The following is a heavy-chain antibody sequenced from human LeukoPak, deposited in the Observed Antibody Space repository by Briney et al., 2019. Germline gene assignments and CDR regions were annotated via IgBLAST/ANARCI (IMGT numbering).Heavy chain of an antibody. J-gene: IGHJ4*02. CDR3: ARASEWLYGDY. V-gene: IGHV3-21*01. Sequence: GGSLRLSCAASGFTFSSYSMNWVRQAPGKGLEWVSSISSSSSYIYYADSVKGRFTNSRDNAKNSLYLQMNSLRAEDTAVYYCARASEWLYGDYWGQGTLVTVSS. CDR1: GFTFSSYS. D-gene: IGHD3-3*01. CDR2: ISSSSSYI.